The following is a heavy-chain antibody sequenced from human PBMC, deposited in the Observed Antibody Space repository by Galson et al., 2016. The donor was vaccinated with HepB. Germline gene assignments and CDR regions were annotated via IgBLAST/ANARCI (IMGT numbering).Heavy chain of an antibody. CDR2: IFRSGTT. Sequence: SETLSLTCSVSGYSISTGSYWGWIRQPPGKGLEWIGYIFRSGTTYYNPSLESRVTLSLDTSKNQFSLKLASVTAADTAMYYCARDNSAMARGIIIRGEVDYWGQGTLVTASS. D-gene: IGHD3-10*01. CDR3: ARDNSAMARGIIIRGEVDY. V-gene: IGHV4-38-2*02. CDR1: GYSISTGSY. J-gene: IGHJ4*02.